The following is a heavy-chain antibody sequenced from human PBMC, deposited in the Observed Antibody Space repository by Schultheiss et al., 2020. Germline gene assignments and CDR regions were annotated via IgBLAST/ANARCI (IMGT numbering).Heavy chain of an antibody. CDR1: GGSFSGYY. J-gene: IGHJ4*02. D-gene: IGHD6-13*01. CDR2: INHSGST. CDR3: ARHGEAASSFDY. Sequence: SETLSLTCAVYGGSFSGYYWSWIRQPPGKGLEWIGEINHSGSTNYNPSLKSRVTISVDTSKNQFSLKLSSVTAADTAVYYCARHGEAASSFDYWGQGTLVTVSS. V-gene: IGHV4-34*01.